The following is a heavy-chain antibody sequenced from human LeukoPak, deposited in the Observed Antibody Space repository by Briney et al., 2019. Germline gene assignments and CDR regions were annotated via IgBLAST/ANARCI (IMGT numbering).Heavy chain of an antibody. CDR3: ARQLMIDYYYYYYYMDV. V-gene: IGHV4-34*01. CDR2: INHSGST. J-gene: IGHJ6*03. CDR1: GGSFSGYY. D-gene: IGHD3-22*01. Sequence: SETLSLTCAVYGGSFSGYYWSWIRQPPGKGLEWIGDINHSGSTDYNPSLKSRVTISIDTSKNQFSLKLSFVTAADTAVYYCARQLMIDYYYYYYYMDVWGRGTTVTISS.